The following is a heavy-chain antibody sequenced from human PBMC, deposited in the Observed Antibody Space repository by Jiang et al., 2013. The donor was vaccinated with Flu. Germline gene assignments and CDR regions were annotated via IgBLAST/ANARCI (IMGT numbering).Heavy chain of an antibody. CDR1: GYTFTSYA. V-gene: IGHV1-3*01. Sequence: SGAEVKKPGASVKVSCKASGYTFTSYAMHWVRQAPGQGLEWMGWITAGGDTKYSQKFQGRVTITRDTSTSTAYMELRSLRSDDTAVYYCARDYRYDRSGYFEDTFDIWGQGTMVTVSS. J-gene: IGHJ3*02. D-gene: IGHD3-22*01. CDR2: ITAGGDT. CDR3: ARDYRYDRSGYFEDTFDI.